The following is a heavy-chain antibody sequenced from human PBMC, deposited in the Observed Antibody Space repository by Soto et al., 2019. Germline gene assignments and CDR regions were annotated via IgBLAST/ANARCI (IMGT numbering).Heavy chain of an antibody. V-gene: IGHV3-74*03. Sequence: VGSLRVSWSASLFSFSGHVRSWVLQSPLKWLELVAHLIGDVRSRTYADSVKGRFTISRDNAKNTLYLQLNSIRPEDTAVYYCARGRGYCGGGSCLPSYFDYWGQGTVVTVSS. CDR2: LIGDVRSR. CDR3: ARGRGYCGGGSCLPSYFDY. CDR1: LFSFSGHV. J-gene: IGHJ4*02. D-gene: IGHD2-15*01.